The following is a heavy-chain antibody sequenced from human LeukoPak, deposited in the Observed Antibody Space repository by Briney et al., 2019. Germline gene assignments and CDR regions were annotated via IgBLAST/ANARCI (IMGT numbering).Heavy chain of an antibody. Sequence: SETLSLTCAVYGGSFSGYYWSWIRQPPGKGLEWIGEINHSGSTNYNPSLKSRVTISVDTSKNQFSLKLSSVTAADTAVYYCARDLGEYYYDSSGYPYYFDYWGQGTLVTVSS. D-gene: IGHD3-22*01. CDR2: INHSGST. V-gene: IGHV4-34*01. CDR3: ARDLGEYYYDSSGYPYYFDY. J-gene: IGHJ4*02. CDR1: GGSFSGYY.